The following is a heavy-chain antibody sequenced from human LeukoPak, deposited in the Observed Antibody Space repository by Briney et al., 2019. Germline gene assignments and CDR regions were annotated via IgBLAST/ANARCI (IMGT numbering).Heavy chain of an antibody. V-gene: IGHV3-21*04. D-gene: IGHD3-10*01. CDR3: AKVLIWTYGSGNYYKGAFDI. J-gene: IGHJ3*02. CDR1: GFTFSSYS. Sequence: GGSLRLSCAASGFTFSSYSMNWVRQAPGKGLEWVSSISSSSSYIYYADSVKGRFTISRDNSKNTLYLHMNSLRAEDTAVYYCAKVLIWTYGSGNYYKGAFDIWGQGTMVTVFS. CDR2: ISSSSSYI.